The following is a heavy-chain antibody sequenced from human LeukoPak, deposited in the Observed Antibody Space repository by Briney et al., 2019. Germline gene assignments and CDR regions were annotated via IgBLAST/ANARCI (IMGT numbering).Heavy chain of an antibody. J-gene: IGHJ5*02. CDR2: IKSDGSST. CDR1: GFSFSGYW. V-gene: IGHV3-74*01. CDR3: VRGDWFDP. Sequence: GGSLRLSCAASGFSFSGYWMHWVRQAPGKELVWVSRIKSDGSSTFYADSVKGRFTISRDNAKNTLYLQMNSLRAEDTAVYYCVRGDWFDPWGQGTLVIVSS.